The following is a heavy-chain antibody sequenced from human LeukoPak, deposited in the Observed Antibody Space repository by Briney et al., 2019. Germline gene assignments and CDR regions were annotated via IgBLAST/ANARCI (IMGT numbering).Heavy chain of an antibody. D-gene: IGHD1-1*01. J-gene: IGHJ5*02. CDR3: ASGFRYNWNALRIEDWFDP. CDR2: IIPIFGIA. Sequence: GASVKVSCKASGGTFSSYAISWVRQAPGQGLEWMGRIIPIFGIANYAQKFQGRVTVTADKSTSTAYMELSSLRSEDTAVYYCASGFRYNWNALRIEDWFDPWGQGTLVTVSS. CDR1: GGTFSSYA. V-gene: IGHV1-69*04.